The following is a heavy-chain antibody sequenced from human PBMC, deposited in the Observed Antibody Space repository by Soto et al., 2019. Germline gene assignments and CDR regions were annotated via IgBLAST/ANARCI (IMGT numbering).Heavy chain of an antibody. V-gene: IGHV3-23*01. J-gene: IGHJ6*03. CDR1: GFTFSNYA. CDR2: IRGSDGST. CDR3: AKDVGGSTVYYYYMDV. Sequence: PGGSLRLSCAASGFTFSNYAMSWVRQAPGKELEWVSCIRGSDGSTSYADSVKGRFTISRDNSKNTLYLQMNSLRAEDAALYYCAKDVGGSTVYYYYMDVWGKGTTVTVSS. D-gene: IGHD2-15*01.